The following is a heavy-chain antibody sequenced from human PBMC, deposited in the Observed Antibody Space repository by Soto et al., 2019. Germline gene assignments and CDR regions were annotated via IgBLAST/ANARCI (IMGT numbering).Heavy chain of an antibody. CDR2: IYWDDEK. D-gene: IGHD2-21*02. Sequence: QITLKESGPTLVKPTQTLTLTCTFSGFSLHTSGVGVGWIRQPPGQALEWLALIYWDDEKRYSPSLRSRLAITKDTSKNQVVLSLTSVDPVDTATYFCAHMSKADRDRSVYGLDVWGPGATVIVSS. CDR3: AHMSKADRDRSVYGLDV. CDR1: GFSLHTSGVG. J-gene: IGHJ6*02. V-gene: IGHV2-5*02.